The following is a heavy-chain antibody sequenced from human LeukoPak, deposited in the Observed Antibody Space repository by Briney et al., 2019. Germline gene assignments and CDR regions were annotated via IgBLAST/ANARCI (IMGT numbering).Heavy chain of an antibody. CDR2: VIPLFGRA. Sequence: ASVKVSCKASGGTFSSYAISWVRQAPGQGLEWMGVVIPLFGRANYAQKFQGSVTITTDESTSTAYMELSSLRSEDTAVYCASGGASSHSIMDVWGKGTTVTVSS. V-gene: IGHV1-69*05. J-gene: IGHJ6*03. CDR3: SGGASSHSIMDV. D-gene: IGHD3-10*01. CDR1: GGTFSSYA.